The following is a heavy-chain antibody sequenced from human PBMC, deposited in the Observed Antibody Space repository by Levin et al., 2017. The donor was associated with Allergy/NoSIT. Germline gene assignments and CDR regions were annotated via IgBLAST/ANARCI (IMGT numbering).Heavy chain of an antibody. J-gene: IGHJ6*02. Sequence: PGGSLRLSCAASGFTFSSYGMHWVRQAPGKGLEWVAVISYDGSNKYYADSVKGRFTISRDNSKNTLYLQMNSLRAEDTAVYYCAKDRIQRAYYYGMDVWGQGTTVTVSS. V-gene: IGHV3-30*18. CDR1: GFTFSSYG. CDR3: AKDRIQRAYYYGMDV. CDR2: ISYDGSNK.